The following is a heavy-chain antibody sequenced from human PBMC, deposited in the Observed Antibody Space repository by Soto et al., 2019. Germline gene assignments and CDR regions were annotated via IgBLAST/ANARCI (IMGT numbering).Heavy chain of an antibody. V-gene: IGHV4-39*01. CDR3: ARHTRYCTNGVCYFDY. D-gene: IGHD2-8*01. Sequence: QLQLQESGPGLVKPSETLSLTCTVSGGSISSSSYYWGWIRQPPGKGLEWIGRIYYSGSPYYNPALKSRVTISVDTSKNQFSLKLSSVTAADTAVYYCARHTRYCTNGVCYFDYWGQGTLVTVSS. J-gene: IGHJ4*02. CDR1: GGSISSSSYY. CDR2: IYYSGSP.